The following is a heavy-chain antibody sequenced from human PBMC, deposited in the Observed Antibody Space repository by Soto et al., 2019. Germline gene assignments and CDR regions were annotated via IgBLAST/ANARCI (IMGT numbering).Heavy chain of an antibody. CDR1: GFTSSSYA. V-gene: IGHV3-64D*06. Sequence: GSLRLSCSASGFTSSSYAMHWVRQAPGKGLEYVSAISSNGGSTYYADSVKGRFTISRDNSKNTLYLQMSSLRAEDTAVYYCVTSGYHLPYYFDYWGQGTLVTVSS. D-gene: IGHD3-22*01. CDR2: ISSNGGST. J-gene: IGHJ4*02. CDR3: VTSGYHLPYYFDY.